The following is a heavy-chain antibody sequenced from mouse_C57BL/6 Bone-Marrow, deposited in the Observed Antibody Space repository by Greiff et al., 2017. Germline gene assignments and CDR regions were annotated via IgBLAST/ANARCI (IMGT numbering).Heavy chain of an antibody. V-gene: IGHV1-69*01. CDR3: ARGIGYGSSPPWSCDV. CDR1: GYTFTSYW. D-gene: IGHD1-1*01. Sequence: QVHVKQPGAELVMPGASVKLSCKASGYTFTSYWMHWVKQRPGQGLEWIGEIDPSDSYTNYNQKFKGKSTLTVDKSSSTAYMQLSSLTSEDSAVYYCARGIGYGSSPPWSCDVWGTGTTVTVSS. CDR2: IDPSDSYT. J-gene: IGHJ1*03.